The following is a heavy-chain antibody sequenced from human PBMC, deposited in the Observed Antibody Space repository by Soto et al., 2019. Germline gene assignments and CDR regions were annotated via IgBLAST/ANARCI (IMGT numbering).Heavy chain of an antibody. V-gene: IGHV1-69*13. D-gene: IGHD6-6*01. CDR2: IIPIFGTA. CDR1: GGTFSSYA. J-gene: IGHJ6*02. Sequence: GASVKVSCKASGGTFSSYATSWVRQAPGQGLEWMGGIIPIFGTANYAQKFQGRVTITADESTSTAYMELSSLRSEDTAVYYCARVGIAASYYGMDVWGQGTTVTVSS. CDR3: ARVGIAASYYGMDV.